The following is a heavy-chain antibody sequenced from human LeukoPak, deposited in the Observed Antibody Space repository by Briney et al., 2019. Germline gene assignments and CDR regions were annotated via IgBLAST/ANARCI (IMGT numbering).Heavy chain of an antibody. CDR3: ARGSTEITMVRGVITAFNWFDP. D-gene: IGHD3-10*01. CDR1: GYTFTTYY. Sequence: ASVKVSCKASGYTFTTYYIHWVRQAPGQGLEWMGILNPSSGTTSYAQNFQGRVTMTRDMSTTTVYMELSSLRSEDTAVYYCARGSTEITMVRGVITAFNWFDPWGQGTLVTVSS. J-gene: IGHJ5*02. V-gene: IGHV1-46*01. CDR2: LNPSSGTT.